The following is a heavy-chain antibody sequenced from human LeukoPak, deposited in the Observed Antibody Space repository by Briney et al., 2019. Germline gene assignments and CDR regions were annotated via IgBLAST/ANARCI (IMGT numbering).Heavy chain of an antibody. CDR1: GVTLSRYG. J-gene: IGHJ4*02. CDR2: IWYDGSNK. V-gene: IGHV3-33*01. CDR3: ASTSGWYEPIDH. D-gene: IGHD6-19*01. Sequence: GGSLRLSCAASGVTLSRYGMPWVRQAPGKGLEWVAVIWYDGSNKYYADSVKGRFTISRGNSKNTLYLQMNSLRAEDTAVYYCASTSGWYEPIDHWGQGTLVTVSS.